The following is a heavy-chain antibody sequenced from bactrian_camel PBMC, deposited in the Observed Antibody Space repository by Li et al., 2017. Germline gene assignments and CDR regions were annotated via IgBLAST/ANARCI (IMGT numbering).Heavy chain of an antibody. CDR3: AASTSPLFWVEWASPLRYNF. CDR2: IRNGLDT. D-gene: IGHD5*01. J-gene: IGHJ4*01. CDR1: GSPLSMYC. V-gene: IGHV3S67*01. Sequence: VQLVESGGGSVQAGGSLRLSCAFSGSPLSMYCMGWFRQPPGKEREGVAAIRNGLDTSYADSVKGRFTISQGNDGNTLYLQMNGLKSEDTGMYYCAASTSPLFWVEWASPLRYNFWGQGTQVTVS.